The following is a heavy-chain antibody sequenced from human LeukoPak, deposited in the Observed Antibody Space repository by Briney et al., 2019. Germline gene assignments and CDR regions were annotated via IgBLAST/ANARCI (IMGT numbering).Heavy chain of an antibody. D-gene: IGHD5-12*01. CDR2: INTNTGNP. J-gene: IGHJ3*02. Sequence: ASVKVSCKASGYTFTSYAMNWVRQAPGQGLEWMGWINTNTGNPTYAQGFTGRFAFSLDTSVSTAYLQISSLKAEDTAVYYCARDLDIGQPPTIVATKGSAFDIWGQGTMVTVSS. CDR3: ARDLDIGQPPTIVATKGSAFDI. CDR1: GYTFTSYA. V-gene: IGHV7-4-1*02.